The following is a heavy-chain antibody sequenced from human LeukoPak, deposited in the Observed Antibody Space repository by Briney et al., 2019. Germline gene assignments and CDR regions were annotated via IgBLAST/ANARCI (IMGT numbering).Heavy chain of an antibody. CDR1: GGTFSSYA. V-gene: IGHV1-69*01. J-gene: IGHJ4*02. CDR3: ARCGSSTSCQRELSFDY. CDR2: IIPIFGTA. Sequence: GSSVKVSCKASGGTFSSYAISWVRQATGQGLEWMGGIIPIFGTANYAQKFQGRVTITADESTSTAYMELSSLRSEDTAVYYCARCGSSTSCQRELSFDYWGQGTLVTVSS. D-gene: IGHD2-2*01.